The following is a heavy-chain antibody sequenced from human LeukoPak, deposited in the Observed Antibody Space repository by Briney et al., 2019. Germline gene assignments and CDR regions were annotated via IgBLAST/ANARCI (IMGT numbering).Heavy chain of an antibody. Sequence: SQTLSLTCTVSGGSISSGSYYWSWIRQPAGKGLEWIGRIYTSGSTNYNPSLKSRVTISVDTSKNQFSLKLSSVTAADTAVYYCARDGYGDLFDYWGQGTLVTVS. CDR1: GGSISSGSYY. CDR2: IYTSGST. J-gene: IGHJ4*02. D-gene: IGHD4-17*01. V-gene: IGHV4-61*02. CDR3: ARDGYGDLFDY.